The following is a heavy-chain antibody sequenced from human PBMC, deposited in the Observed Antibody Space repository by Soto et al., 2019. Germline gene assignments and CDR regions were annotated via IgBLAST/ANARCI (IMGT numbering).Heavy chain of an antibody. V-gene: IGHV1-3*01. CDR3: ARGPGSGSYYYYYYYGMDV. Sequence: ASVKVSCKASGSTFTSYAMHWVRQAPGQRLEWMGWINAGNGNTKYSQEFQGRVTITRDTSASTAYMELSSLRSEDTAVYYCARGPGSGSYYYYYYYGMDVWGQGTTVTVSS. CDR2: INAGNGNT. CDR1: GSTFTSYA. D-gene: IGHD1-26*01. J-gene: IGHJ6*02.